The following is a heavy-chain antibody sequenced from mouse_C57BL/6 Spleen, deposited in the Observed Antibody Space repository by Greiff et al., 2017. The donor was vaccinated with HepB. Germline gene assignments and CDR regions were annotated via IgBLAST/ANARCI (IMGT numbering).Heavy chain of an antibody. CDR2: IYPGDGDT. J-gene: IGHJ4*01. Sequence: QVQLQQSGPELVKPGASVKISCKASGYAFSSSWMNWVKQRPGKGLEWIGRIYPGDGDTNYNGKFKGKATLTADKSSSTAYMQLSSLTSEDSAVYFCVPTGTGAMDYWGQGTSVTVSS. V-gene: IGHV1-82*01. CDR3: VPTGTGAMDY. D-gene: IGHD4-1*02. CDR1: GYAFSSSW.